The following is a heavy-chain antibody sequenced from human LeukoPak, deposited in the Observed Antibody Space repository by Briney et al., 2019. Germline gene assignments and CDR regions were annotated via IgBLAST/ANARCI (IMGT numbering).Heavy chain of an antibody. CDR1: GFTFSSYW. V-gene: IGHV3-7*01. Sequence: PGGSLRLSCAASGFTFSSYWMSWVRQAPGKGLEWVANIKQDGSEKYYVDSVKGRFTISRDNAKNSLYLQMNSLRAEDTAVYYCARALQSGWKYYFDYWGQGTLVTVSS. D-gene: IGHD5-24*01. J-gene: IGHJ4*02. CDR3: ARALQSGWKYYFDY. CDR2: IKQDGSEK.